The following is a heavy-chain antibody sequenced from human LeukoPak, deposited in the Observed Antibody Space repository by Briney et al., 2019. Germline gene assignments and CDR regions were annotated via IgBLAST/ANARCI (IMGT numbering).Heavy chain of an antibody. J-gene: IGHJ5*02. V-gene: IGHV1-2*02. CDR1: GYTFTGYY. Sequence: GASVKVSCKASGYTFTGYYMHWVRQAPGQGLEWMGWINPNSGGTNYAQKFQGRVTMTRDTSISTAYMELSRLRSDDTAVYYCARGGLPAAIPNWFDPWGQGTLVTVSS. D-gene: IGHD2-2*01. CDR2: INPNSGGT. CDR3: ARGGLPAAIPNWFDP.